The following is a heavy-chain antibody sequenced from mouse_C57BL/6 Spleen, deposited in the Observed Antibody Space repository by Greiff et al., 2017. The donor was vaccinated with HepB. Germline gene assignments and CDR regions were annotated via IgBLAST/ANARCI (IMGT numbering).Heavy chain of an antibody. V-gene: IGHV2-5*01. Sequence: QVQLKQSGPGLVQPSQSLSITCTVSGFSLTSYGVHWVRQSPGKGLEWLGVIWRGGSTDYNAAFMSRLSITQDNSKSQVFFKMNSLQADDTAIYYCAGQTGGFAYWGQGTLVTVSA. CDR1: GFSLTSYG. CDR3: AGQTGGFAY. J-gene: IGHJ3*01. D-gene: IGHD4-1*01. CDR2: IWRGGST.